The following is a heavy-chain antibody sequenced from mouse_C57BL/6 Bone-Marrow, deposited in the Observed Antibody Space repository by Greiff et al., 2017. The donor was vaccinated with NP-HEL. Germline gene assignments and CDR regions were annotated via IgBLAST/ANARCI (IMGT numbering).Heavy chain of an antibody. CDR3: ARVSWLLKAYYFDY. CDR1: GYTFTSYW. Sequence: QVQLQQPGAELVKPGASVKMSCKASGYTFTSYWITWVKQGPGQGLEWIGDIYPGSGSTNYNENFKSKATLTVDTSSSTAYMQFSRLTSEYSAVYYCARVSWLLKAYYFDYWGKGTTLTVSS. J-gene: IGHJ2*01. V-gene: IGHV1-55*01. D-gene: IGHD2-3*01. CDR2: IYPGSGST.